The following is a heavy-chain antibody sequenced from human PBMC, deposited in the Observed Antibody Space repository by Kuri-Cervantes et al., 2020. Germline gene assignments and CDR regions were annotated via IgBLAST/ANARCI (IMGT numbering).Heavy chain of an antibody. CDR3: TRAGRWLQFDGMDV. CDR1: GFTFSDYY. V-gene: IGHV3-11*01. Sequence: GESLKISCAASGFTFSDYYMSWIRQAPGKGLEWVSYISSSGSTIYYADSVKGRFTISRDNPKNSLYLQMNSLRAEDTAVYYCTRAGRWLQFDGMDVWGQGTTVTVSS. CDR2: ISSSGSTI. D-gene: IGHD5-24*01. J-gene: IGHJ6*02.